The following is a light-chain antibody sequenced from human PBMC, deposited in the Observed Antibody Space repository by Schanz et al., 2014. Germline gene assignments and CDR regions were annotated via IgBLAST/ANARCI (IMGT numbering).Light chain of an antibody. CDR1: SSDVGGYKY. CDR3: CSFTSRSTWV. V-gene: IGLV2-14*03. CDR2: DVT. J-gene: IGLJ7*01. Sequence: QSALTQPPSASGSPGQSVTISCTGTSSDVGGYKYVSWYQQHPGRAPKLVISDVTYRPSGISRRFSGSKFGNTASLLISWLQSDDEADYYCCSFTSRSTWVFGVGTQLTVL.